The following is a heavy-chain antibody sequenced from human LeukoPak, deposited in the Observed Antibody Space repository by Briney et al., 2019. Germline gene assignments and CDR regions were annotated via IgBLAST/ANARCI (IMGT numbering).Heavy chain of an antibody. CDR1: GFTFSSYS. D-gene: IGHD1-20*01. J-gene: IGHJ6*03. CDR2: ISSSSSYI. Sequence: PGGSLRLSCAASGFTFSSYSMNWVRQAPGKGLEWVSSISSSSSYIYYADSVKGRFTISRDNAKNSLYLQMNSLRAEDTAVYYCARVGNWKYYYMDVWGKGTTVTVSS. CDR3: ARVGNWKYYYMDV. V-gene: IGHV3-21*01.